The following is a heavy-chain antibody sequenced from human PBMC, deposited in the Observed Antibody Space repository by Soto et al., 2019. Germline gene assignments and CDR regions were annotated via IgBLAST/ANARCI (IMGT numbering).Heavy chain of an antibody. CDR3: AKPDQIVATIGKGSWSAFDI. V-gene: IGHV3-23*01. CDR2: ISGSGGST. J-gene: IGHJ3*02. CDR1: GFTFSSYA. D-gene: IGHD5-12*01. Sequence: GSLRLSCAASGFTFSSYAMSWVRQAPGKGLEWVSAISGSGGSTYYADSVKGRFTISRDNSKNTLYLQMNSLRAEDTAVYYCAKPDQIVATIGKGSWSAFDIWGQGTMVTVSS.